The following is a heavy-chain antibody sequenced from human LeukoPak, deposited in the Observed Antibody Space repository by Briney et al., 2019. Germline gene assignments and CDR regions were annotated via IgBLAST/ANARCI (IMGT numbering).Heavy chain of an antibody. J-gene: IGHJ4*02. D-gene: IGHD2-2*02. CDR3: ARDIVVVPAAIRPIDY. CDR2: ISAYNGNT. CDR1: GYTFTSYG. V-gene: IGHV1-18*01. Sequence: ASVKVSCKASGYTFTSYGISWVRQAPGQGLEWMGWISAYNGNTNYAQKLQGRVTMTTDTSTSTAYMELRSLRSDDTAVYYCARDIVVVPAAIRPIDYWGQGTLVTVSS.